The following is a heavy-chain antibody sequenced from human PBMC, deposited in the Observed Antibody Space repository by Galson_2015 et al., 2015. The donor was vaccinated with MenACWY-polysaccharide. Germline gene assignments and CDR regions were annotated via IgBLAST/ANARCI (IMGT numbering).Heavy chain of an antibody. CDR2: MNPNSGNT. V-gene: IGHV1-8*01. CDR1: GYTFSSYD. Sequence: SVKVSCKASGYTFSSYDINWVRQATGQRLEWMGWMNPNSGNTGYAQTFQGRVTMTRNTSISPAYMELSSLTSEDTAVYYCARGRRDTAVAAPAAVLLDYWGQGILVTVSS. J-gene: IGHJ4*02. CDR3: ARGRRDTAVAAPAAVLLDY. D-gene: IGHD6-19*01.